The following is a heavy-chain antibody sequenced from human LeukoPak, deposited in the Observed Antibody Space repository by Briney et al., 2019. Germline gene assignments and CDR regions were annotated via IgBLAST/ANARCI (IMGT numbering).Heavy chain of an antibody. Sequence: SETLSLTCSVSGGSIRSSSYYWAWIRQPPGKGLEWIGEIYHSGSTNYNPSLKSRVTISVDKSKNQFSLKLSSVTAADTAVYYCARDLDSSGTDYWGQGTLVTVSS. J-gene: IGHJ4*02. CDR1: GGSIRSSSYY. CDR2: IYHSGST. D-gene: IGHD3-22*01. V-gene: IGHV4-39*07. CDR3: ARDLDSSGTDY.